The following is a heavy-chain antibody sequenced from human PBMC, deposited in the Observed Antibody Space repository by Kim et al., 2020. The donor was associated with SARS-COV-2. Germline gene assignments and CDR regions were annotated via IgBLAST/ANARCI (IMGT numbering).Heavy chain of an antibody. CDR1: GGSISSSSYY. CDR2: IYYSGST. D-gene: IGHD1-7*01. Sequence: SETLSLTCTVSGGSISSSSYYWGWIRQPPGKGLEWIGSIYYSGSTYYNPSLKSRVTISVDTSKNQFSLKLSSVTAADTAVYYCARSKGSNSPLDLEYFQHWGQGTLVTVSS. CDR3: ARSKGSNSPLDLEYFQH. J-gene: IGHJ1*01. V-gene: IGHV4-39*07.